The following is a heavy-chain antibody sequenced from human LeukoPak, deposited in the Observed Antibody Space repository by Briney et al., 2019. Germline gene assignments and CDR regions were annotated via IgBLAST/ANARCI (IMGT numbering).Heavy chain of an antibody. J-gene: IGHJ4*02. CDR1: GGSISSYY. CDR3: ARVGYSSGWYPLDY. CDR2: IYATGST. D-gene: IGHD6-19*01. V-gene: IGHV4-4*07. Sequence: SETLSLTCTVSGGSISSYYWSWIRQPAGKGLAWIGRIYATGSTNYNPSLKSRVTMSVDTSKNQFSLNLNSVTAADTAVYYCARVGYSSGWYPLDYWGQGTLVTVSS.